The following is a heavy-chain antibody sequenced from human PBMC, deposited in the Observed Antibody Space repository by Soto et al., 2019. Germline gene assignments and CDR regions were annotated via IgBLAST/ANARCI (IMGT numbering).Heavy chain of an antibody. CDR2: ISYSGST. Sequence: KTSETLSLTCTVSGDSITSSSYYWGWVRQPPGEGPEWIGSISYSGSTYYNPSLKSRVTISVDTSKNQFSLKLSPVTAADTAVYYCVSSSAYPYNYFDCWGQGTLVTVSS. V-gene: IGHV4-39*01. CDR1: GDSITSSSYY. J-gene: IGHJ4*02. D-gene: IGHD3-16*01. CDR3: VSSSAYPYNYFDC.